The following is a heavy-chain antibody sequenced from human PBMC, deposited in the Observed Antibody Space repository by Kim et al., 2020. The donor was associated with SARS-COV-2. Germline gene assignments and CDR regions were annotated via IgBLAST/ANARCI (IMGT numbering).Heavy chain of an antibody. J-gene: IGHJ3*02. CDR3: AKDGEGYYDSSGLRAFDI. CDR1: GFTFSSYA. Sequence: GGSLRLSCAASGFTFSSYAMSWVRQAPGKGLEWVSAISGSGGSTYYADSVKGRFTISRDNSKNTLYLQMNSLRDEDTAVYYCAKDGEGYYDSSGLRAFDIWGQGTMVTVSS. V-gene: IGHV3-23*01. CDR2: ISGSGGST. D-gene: IGHD3-22*01.